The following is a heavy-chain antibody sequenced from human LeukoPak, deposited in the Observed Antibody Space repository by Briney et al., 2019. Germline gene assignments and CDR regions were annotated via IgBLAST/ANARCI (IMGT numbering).Heavy chain of an antibody. D-gene: IGHD1-26*01. CDR3: ARAGGSYWGVFDY. CDR2: ISYDGSNK. Sequence: PGGSLRLSCAASGFTFSSYAMHWVRQAPGKGLEWVAVISYDGSNKYYADSVKGRFTISRDNSKNTLYLQMNSLRAEDTAVYYCARAGGSYWGVFDYWGQGTLDTVSS. CDR1: GFTFSSYA. J-gene: IGHJ4*02. V-gene: IGHV3-30-3*01.